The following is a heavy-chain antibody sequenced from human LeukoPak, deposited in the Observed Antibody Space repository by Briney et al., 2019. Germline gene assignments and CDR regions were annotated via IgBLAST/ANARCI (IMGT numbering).Heavy chain of an antibody. J-gene: IGHJ6*03. V-gene: IGHV4-61*02. Sequence: PSETLSLTCTVSGGSVSSGSYYWSWIRQPAGKGLEWIGRIYSSGSTNYNPSLKSRVTISVDTSKNQFSLKLSSVTAADTAVYYCARGPGLYDSSGYSYYYYYMDVWGKGTTVTISS. CDR2: IYSSGST. CDR3: ARGPGLYDSSGYSYYYYYMDV. CDR1: GGSVSSGSYY. D-gene: IGHD3-22*01.